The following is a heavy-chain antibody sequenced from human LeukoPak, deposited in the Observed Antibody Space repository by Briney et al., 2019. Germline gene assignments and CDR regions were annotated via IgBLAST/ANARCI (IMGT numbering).Heavy chain of an antibody. D-gene: IGHD5-12*01. CDR1: GFTFSSYT. J-gene: IGHJ4*02. V-gene: IGHV3-21*01. CDR3: ANGPTSGGYFSYSDY. CDR2: ISSSSSYI. Sequence: PGGSLRLSCAASGFTFSSYTMNWVRQAPGKGLKWVSSISSSSSYIYYADSVKGRFTISRDNSKNTLYLQMNSLRPEDTAVYYCANGPTSGGYFSYSDYWGQGTLVTVSS.